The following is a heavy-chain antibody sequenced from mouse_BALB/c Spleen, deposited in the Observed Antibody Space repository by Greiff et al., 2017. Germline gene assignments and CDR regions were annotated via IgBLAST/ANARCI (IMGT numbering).Heavy chain of an antibody. D-gene: IGHD2-3*01. Sequence: EVQLQQSGAELVKPGASVKLSCTASGFNIKDYYMHWVKQRPEQGLEWIGWIDPENGDTEYAPKFQGKATMTADTSSNTAYLQLSSLTSEDTAVYYCNAPHDGYYTWFAYWGQGTLVTVSA. CDR2: IDPENGDT. CDR1: GFNIKDYY. J-gene: IGHJ3*01. V-gene: IGHV14-4*02. CDR3: NAPHDGYYTWFAY.